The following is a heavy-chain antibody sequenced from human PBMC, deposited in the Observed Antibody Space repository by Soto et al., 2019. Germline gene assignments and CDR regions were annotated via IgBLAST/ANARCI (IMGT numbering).Heavy chain of an antibody. CDR1: GFTFDTYA. CDR3: AKGFRSLEWYSLAPFDY. CDR2: IGSSGST. J-gene: IGHJ4*02. V-gene: IGHV3-23*01. Sequence: GGSLRLSCVASGFTFDTYALNWVRQAPEKGLEWVSAIGSSGSTYYADSVKGRFTISRDTPKKTLYLQMNSLRVEDTAKYYCAKGFRSLEWYSLAPFDYWGQGALVTVS. D-gene: IGHD3-3*01.